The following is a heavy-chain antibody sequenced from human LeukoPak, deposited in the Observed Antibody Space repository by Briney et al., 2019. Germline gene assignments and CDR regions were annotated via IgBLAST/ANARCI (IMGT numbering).Heavy chain of an antibody. CDR3: ARSHIVVVTATNTPYAGIEY. Sequence: GASVKVSCKATGYTFTNYGISWVRQAPGQGLEWMGWISAYNGNTNYAQNLQGRVTMTTDASTSTAYMELRSLRSDDMAVYYCARSHIVVVTATNTPYAGIEYWSQGTLVTVSS. J-gene: IGHJ4*02. V-gene: IGHV1-18*03. CDR1: GYTFTNYG. D-gene: IGHD2-21*02. CDR2: ISAYNGNT.